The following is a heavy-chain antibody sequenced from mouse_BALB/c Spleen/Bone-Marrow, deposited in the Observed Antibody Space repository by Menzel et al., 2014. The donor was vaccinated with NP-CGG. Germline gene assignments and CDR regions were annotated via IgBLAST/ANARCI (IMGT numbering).Heavy chain of an antibody. CDR1: GYTFTTYV. V-gene: IGHV1-14*01. CDR2: INPYNDDS. Sequence: VQLQQPGPELVKPGASVKMSCKASGYTFTTYVMHWVKQKPGQGLERIGYINPYNDDSKYNEKFKGKATLTSDKSSSTAYMELSSLTSEDSAVYYCARDYYGSTSFAYWGQGTLVTVSA. J-gene: IGHJ3*01. CDR3: ARDYYGSTSFAY. D-gene: IGHD1-1*01.